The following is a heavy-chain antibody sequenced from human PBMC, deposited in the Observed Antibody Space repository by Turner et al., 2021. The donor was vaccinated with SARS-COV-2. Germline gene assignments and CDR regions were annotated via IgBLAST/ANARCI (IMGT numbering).Heavy chain of an antibody. J-gene: IGHJ4*02. CDR2: IYYSRST. CDR3: ARQSSSWYLASFDY. Sequence: QVQLQESGPGLVKPSETLSLTCTVSGGSISSYYWCWIRQPSGKGLEWIGYIYYSRSTNYNPSLKSRVTISVDTSKNQFSLKLSSVTAADTAVYYCARQSSSWYLASFDYWGQGTLVTVSS. CDR1: GGSISSYY. D-gene: IGHD6-13*01. V-gene: IGHV4-59*01.